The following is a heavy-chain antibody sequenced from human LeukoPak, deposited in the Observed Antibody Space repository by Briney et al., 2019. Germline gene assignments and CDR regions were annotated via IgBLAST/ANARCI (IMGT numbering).Heavy chain of an antibody. CDR1: GGSISSGDYY. Sequence: SETLSLTCTVSGGSISSGDYYWSWIRQPPGKGLEWIGYIYYSGSTYYNPSLKSRVTISVDTSKNQFSLKLSSVTAADTAVYYCARTTYDILTGPHWGQGTLVTVSS. CDR2: IYYSGST. V-gene: IGHV4-30-4*01. J-gene: IGHJ4*02. CDR3: ARTTYDILTGPH. D-gene: IGHD3-9*01.